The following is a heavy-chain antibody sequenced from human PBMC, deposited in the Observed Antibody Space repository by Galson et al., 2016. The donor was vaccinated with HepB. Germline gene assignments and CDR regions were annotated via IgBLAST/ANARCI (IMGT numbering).Heavy chain of an antibody. Sequence: SLRLSCAASGFTFSSYGMHWVRQAPGKGLEWVAVASYDGSNNYYPDSVKDRFTVSRDNSKNTLYLQMNSLRTEDTAVYYCAIDANLAYCCCDCYWFDYCGPGTLVTVSS. CDR1: GFTFSSYG. CDR2: ASYDGSNN. J-gene: IGHJ4*02. V-gene: IGHV3-30-3*01. D-gene: IGHD2-21*02. CDR3: AIDANLAYCCCDCYWFDY.